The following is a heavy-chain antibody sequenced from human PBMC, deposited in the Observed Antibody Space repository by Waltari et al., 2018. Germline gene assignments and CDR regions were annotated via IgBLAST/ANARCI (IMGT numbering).Heavy chain of an antibody. J-gene: IGHJ4*02. D-gene: IGHD3-22*01. CDR2: ITTSGTNI. Sequence: EGRLVESGGGLVKPGGSLRLSCEASGFSFSAYTMHWVRQAPGKGLEWVSYITTSGTNIYYADSVKGRFTISRDNTKNSLYLQMNSLRAEDTAVYYCARDWGSGYVYELDYWGQGTLVTVSS. V-gene: IGHV3-21*01. CDR3: ARDWGSGYVYELDY. CDR1: GFSFSAYT.